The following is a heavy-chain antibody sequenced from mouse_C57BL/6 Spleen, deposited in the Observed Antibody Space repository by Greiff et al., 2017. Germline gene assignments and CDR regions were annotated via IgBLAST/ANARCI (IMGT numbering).Heavy chain of an antibody. J-gene: IGHJ4*01. CDR2: IHPNSGST. CDR1: GYTFTSYW. V-gene: IGHV1-64*01. CDR3: AKNDYDRAMDY. D-gene: IGHD2-4*01. Sequence: VQLQQPGAELVKPGASVKLSCKASGYTFTSYWMHWVKQRPGQGLEWIGMIHPNSGSTNYNEKFKSKATLTVDKSSSTAYMKLSSLTSEDSAVYYCAKNDYDRAMDYWGQGTSVTVSS.